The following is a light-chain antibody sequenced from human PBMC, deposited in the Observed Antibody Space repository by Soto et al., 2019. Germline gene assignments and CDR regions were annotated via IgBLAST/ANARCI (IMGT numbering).Light chain of an antibody. CDR1: SSNIGRNT. Sequence: QPVLTQPPSASGTPGQRVTISCSGSSSNIGRNTVNWYQQLPGTAPKLLIYGNNQRPSGVPDRFSGSKSGTSASLAISGLQFEDEADYYCAAWDDSLNGPVFGGGTKLTVL. J-gene: IGLJ3*02. CDR2: GNN. V-gene: IGLV1-44*01. CDR3: AAWDDSLNGPV.